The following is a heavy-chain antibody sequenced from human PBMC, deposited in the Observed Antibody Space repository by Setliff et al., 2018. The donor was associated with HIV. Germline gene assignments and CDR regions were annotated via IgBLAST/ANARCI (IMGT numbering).Heavy chain of an antibody. Sequence: PSETLSLTCSVSGASLQSYYWSWIRQPAGKGLQWIGRIYYVGWSKYNPSLEDRVTMSVDASKNLVSLNLNSVTAADTAIYYCARGVARQVVIDRWFDPWGQGTLVTVSS. CDR3: ARGVARQVVIDRWFDP. V-gene: IGHV4-4*07. D-gene: IGHD2-21*01. CDR1: GASLQSYY. CDR2: IYYVGWS. J-gene: IGHJ5*02.